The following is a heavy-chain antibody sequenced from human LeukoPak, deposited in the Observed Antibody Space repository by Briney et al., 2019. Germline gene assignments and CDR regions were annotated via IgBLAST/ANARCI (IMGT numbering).Heavy chain of an antibody. D-gene: IGHD4-23*01. CDR3: ARGGKATVVTM. Sequence: SETLSLTCTVSGGSINSYYWSWIRQPAGKGLEWIGRIYSSGSTDYNPSLKSRVSMSVDTSKNQFSLKLTSVTAADTAVYYCARGGKATVVTMWGQGILVTVSS. CDR2: IYSSGST. J-gene: IGHJ4*02. CDR1: GGSINSYY. V-gene: IGHV4-4*07.